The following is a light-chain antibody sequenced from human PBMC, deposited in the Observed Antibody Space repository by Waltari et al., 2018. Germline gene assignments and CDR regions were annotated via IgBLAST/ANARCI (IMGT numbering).Light chain of an antibody. CDR1: SGLSGYA. Sequence: QIVLTQSPSASDSLGASVRLTCTLSSGLSGYAIAWHQQVPEKGPRYLMNIESDGSHSKGDGIPDRFSGSSSGAERYLTISNLHSEDEADYYCQTWVTGIRVFGGGTKLTVL. CDR3: QTWVTGIRV. V-gene: IGLV4-69*01. CDR2: IESDGSH. J-gene: IGLJ3*02.